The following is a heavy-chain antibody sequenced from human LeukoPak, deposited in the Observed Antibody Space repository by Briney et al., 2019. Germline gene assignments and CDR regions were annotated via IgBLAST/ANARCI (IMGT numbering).Heavy chain of an antibody. Sequence: PSETLSLTCTVSGGSISSSSYYWGWIRQPPGKGLEWIGSIYYSGSTYYNPSLKSRVTISVDTSKNQFSLKLSSVTAADTAVYYCARRDYYDSSGYPGNAFDIWGQGTMVTVSS. D-gene: IGHD3-22*01. CDR1: GGSISSSSYY. J-gene: IGHJ3*02. V-gene: IGHV4-39*07. CDR3: ARRDYYDSSGYPGNAFDI. CDR2: IYYSGST.